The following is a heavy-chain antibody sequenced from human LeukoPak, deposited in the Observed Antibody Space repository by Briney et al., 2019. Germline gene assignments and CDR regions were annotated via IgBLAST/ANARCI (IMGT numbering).Heavy chain of an antibody. D-gene: IGHD2-15*01. V-gene: IGHV3-21*04. Sequence: GGSLRLSCAASGFTFSSYSMNWVRQAPGRGLEWVSSISSSSSYIYYADSVKGRFTISRDNAKNSLYLQMNSLRAEDAAVYYCAKAPVTSCRGAFCYPFDYWGQGTLVTVSS. CDR2: ISSSSSYI. CDR1: GFTFSSYS. J-gene: IGHJ4*02. CDR3: AKAPVTSCRGAFCYPFDY.